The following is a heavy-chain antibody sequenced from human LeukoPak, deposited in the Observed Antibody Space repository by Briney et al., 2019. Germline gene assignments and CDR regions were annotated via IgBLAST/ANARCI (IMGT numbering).Heavy chain of an antibody. CDR3: AAEESINSYYYMDV. CDR2: IVVGSGNT. D-gene: IGHD3-3*02. V-gene: IGHV1-58*01. J-gene: IGHJ6*03. Sequence: GASVKVSCKASGFSFTSSAVQGVRQARGERFEGIGWIVVGSGNTNYAQKFQERVTITRDMSTSTAYMELSSLRSEDTAVYYCAAEESINSYYYMDVWGKGTTVTVSS. CDR1: GFSFTSSA.